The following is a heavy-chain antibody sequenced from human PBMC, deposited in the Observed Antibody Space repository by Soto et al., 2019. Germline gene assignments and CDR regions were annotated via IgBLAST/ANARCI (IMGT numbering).Heavy chain of an antibody. CDR1: GYTFSNFG. V-gene: IGHV1-8*02. D-gene: IGHD4-17*01. J-gene: IGHJ4*01. Sequence: ASVKVSCKASGYTFSNFGISWVRQAPGEGLEWMGWISPNSEKTKIAQRFQGRVTMTRNTSISTAYMELSSLRSEDTAVYYCARTLYGDNVDYWG. CDR2: ISPNSEKT. CDR3: ARTLYGDNVDY.